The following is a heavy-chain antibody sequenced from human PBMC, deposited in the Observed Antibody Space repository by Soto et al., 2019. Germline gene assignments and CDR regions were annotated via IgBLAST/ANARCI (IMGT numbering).Heavy chain of an antibody. D-gene: IGHD5-12*01. V-gene: IGHV3-33*01. CDR3: ARAPQRRGYGRQFFDT. J-gene: IGHJ5*02. Sequence: PGGSLRLSCAASGFRFSNYGMHWVRQPPGKGLEWVAVIWDDGSNKYYEDSVKGRFTISRDNSRNILYLELNSLRVEDTAVYYCARAPQRRGYGRQFFDTSGQGNLVTVS. CDR1: GFRFSNYG. CDR2: IWDDGSNK.